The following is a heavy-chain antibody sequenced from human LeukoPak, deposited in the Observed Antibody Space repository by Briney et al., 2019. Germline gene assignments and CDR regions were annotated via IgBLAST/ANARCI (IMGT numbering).Heavy chain of an antibody. CDR1: GYSINNGYY. CDR3: ARGTYYDILTGYNFDP. Sequence: SETLSLTCTVSGYSINNGYYWGWIRQPPGKGLEWIGSIYESGSTYYNPSLKSRVTISVDTSKNQFSLKLSSVTAADTAVYYCARGTYYDILTGYNFDPWGQGTLVTVSS. J-gene: IGHJ5*02. CDR2: IYESGST. D-gene: IGHD3-9*01. V-gene: IGHV4-38-2*02.